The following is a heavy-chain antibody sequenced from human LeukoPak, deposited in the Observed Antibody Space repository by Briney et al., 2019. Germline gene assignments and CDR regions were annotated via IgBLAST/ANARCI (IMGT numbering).Heavy chain of an antibody. CDR1: GYTFTSYG. CDR2: ISAYNGNT. CDR3: ARGYCSSTSCYPHDY. D-gene: IGHD2-2*03. Sequence: GASVKVSCKASGYTFTSYGISLVRRAPGQGLEWMGWISAYNGNTNYAQKLQGRVTMTTDTSTSTAYMELRSLRSDDTAVYYCARGYCSSTSCYPHDYWGQGTLVTVSS. V-gene: IGHV1-18*01. J-gene: IGHJ4*02.